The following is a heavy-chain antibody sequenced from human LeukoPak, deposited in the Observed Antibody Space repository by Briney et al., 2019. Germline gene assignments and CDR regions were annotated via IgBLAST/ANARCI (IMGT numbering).Heavy chain of an antibody. D-gene: IGHD1-26*01. CDR2: INTNTGNP. CDR1: GYTFTNFA. Sequence: ASVKVSCKASGYTFTNFAMNWVRQAPGQGLEWMGWINTNTGNPTYAQGFTGRFVFSLDTSVSTAYLQISSLKAEDTAVYYCASGSGSQGRGAFDIWGQGTMVTVSS. J-gene: IGHJ3*02. CDR3: ASGSGSQGRGAFDI. V-gene: IGHV7-4-1*02.